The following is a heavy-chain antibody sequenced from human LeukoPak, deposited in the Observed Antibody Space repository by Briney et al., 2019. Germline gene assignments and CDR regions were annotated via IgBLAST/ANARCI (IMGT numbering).Heavy chain of an antibody. CDR1: GGTFSSYA. J-gene: IGHJ4*02. D-gene: IGHD4-17*01. CDR3: AREPSQYSDHFDY. V-gene: IGHV1-69*04. CDR2: IIPILGIV. Sequence: ASVKVSCKASGGTFSSYAISWVRQAPGQGLEWMGRIIPILGIVNYAQKFQGRVTIIADKSTSTAYMELSSLRSDDTAVYYCAREPSQYSDHFDYWGQGTLVTVSS.